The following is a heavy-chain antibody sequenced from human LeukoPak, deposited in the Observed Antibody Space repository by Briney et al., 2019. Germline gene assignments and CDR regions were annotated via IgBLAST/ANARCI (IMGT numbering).Heavy chain of an antibody. CDR3: AKSLSYGDYRSPFDY. CDR1: GFTFSSYA. Sequence: PGGSLRLSCAASGFTFSSYAMSWVRQAPGKGLEWVSAISGSGGSTYYADSVKGRFTISRDNSKNTLYLQMNSLRAEDTAVYYCAKSLSYGDYRSPFDYWGQGTLVTVSS. CDR2: ISGSGGST. D-gene: IGHD4-17*01. J-gene: IGHJ4*02. V-gene: IGHV3-23*01.